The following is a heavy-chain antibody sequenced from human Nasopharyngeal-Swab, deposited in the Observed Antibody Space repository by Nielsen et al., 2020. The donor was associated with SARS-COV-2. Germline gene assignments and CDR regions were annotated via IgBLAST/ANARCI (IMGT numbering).Heavy chain of an antibody. CDR3: ARLPTAYSSSWYLDY. D-gene: IGHD6-13*01. J-gene: IGHJ4*02. V-gene: IGHV4-31*03. CDR1: GGSITSGGYY. CDR2: IYYSGST. Sequence: SETLSLTCTVSGGSITSGGYYWSWIRQHPGKGLEWVGYIYYSGSTYYNPSLKSRVTISVDTSKNQFSLKLSSVTAADAAVYYCARLPTAYSSSWYLDYWGQGTLVTVSS.